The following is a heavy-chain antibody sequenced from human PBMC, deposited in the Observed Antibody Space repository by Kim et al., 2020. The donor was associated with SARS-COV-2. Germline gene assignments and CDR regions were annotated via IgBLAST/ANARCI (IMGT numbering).Heavy chain of an antibody. Sequence: GESLKISCQGSGYSFTNYWIGWVRQMPGKGLEWVGIIYPGDSDTRYSQSFQGQVTISADKSISTAYLQWSGLRASDTAIYYCVRRLYCAGGACHWGPFDYWGQGTLVTVSS. V-gene: IGHV5-51*01. J-gene: IGHJ4*02. CDR3: VRRLYCAGGACHWGPFDY. D-gene: IGHD2-8*02. CDR2: IYPGDSDT. CDR1: GYSFTNYW.